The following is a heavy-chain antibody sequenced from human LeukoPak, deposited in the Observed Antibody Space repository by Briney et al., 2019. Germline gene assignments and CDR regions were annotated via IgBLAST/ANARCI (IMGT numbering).Heavy chain of an antibody. CDR3: ARVGRGYSYGTYYFDY. CDR1: GGSLSSYY. D-gene: IGHD5-18*01. Sequence: SETLSLTCTVSGGSLSSYYWSWIRQPAGKGLEWIGRIYTSGSTNYNPSLKSRVTMSVDTSKNQFSLKLSSVTAADTAVYYCARVGRGYSYGTYYFDYWGQGTLVTVSS. J-gene: IGHJ4*02. V-gene: IGHV4-4*07. CDR2: IYTSGST.